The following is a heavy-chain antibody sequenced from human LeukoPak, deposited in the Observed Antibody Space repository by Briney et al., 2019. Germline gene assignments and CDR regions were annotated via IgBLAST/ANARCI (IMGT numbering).Heavy chain of an antibody. CDR2: IYYSGST. CDR1: GGSISGYY. CDR3: ARGPVLAKGFDY. D-gene: IGHD2/OR15-2a*01. Sequence: SETLSLTCTVSGGSISGYYWSWVRQPPGMGREWIGYIYYSGSTYYNPSLKSRVTISVDTSKSQFSLKLSSVTAADTAMYYCARGPVLAKGFDYWGQGTLVTVYS. V-gene: IGHV4-59*01. J-gene: IGHJ4*02.